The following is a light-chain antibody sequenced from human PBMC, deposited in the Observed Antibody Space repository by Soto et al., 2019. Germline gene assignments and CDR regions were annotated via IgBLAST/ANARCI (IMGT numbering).Light chain of an antibody. CDR3: SSYEGSNNYV. CDR1: STDVGGYNF. J-gene: IGLJ1*01. V-gene: IGLV2-8*01. Sequence: QSALTQPPSASGSPGQSVTISCTGTSTDVGGYNFVSWYQQHPGKAPKLLIYEVSQRPSGVPDRFSGSKSANTASLTVSGLQAEDEAVYYCSSYEGSNNYVFGTGTKVTVL. CDR2: EVS.